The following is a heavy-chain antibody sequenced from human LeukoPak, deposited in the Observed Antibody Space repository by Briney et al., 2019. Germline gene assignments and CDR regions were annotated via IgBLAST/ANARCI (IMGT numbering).Heavy chain of an antibody. J-gene: IGHJ4*02. V-gene: IGHV3-30*02. CDR3: AKGILGGVLND. D-gene: IGHD3-3*02. CDR2: IRYDGNEK. CDR1: GFSFSSYA. Sequence: PGGSLRLSCAASGFSFSSYAMHWVRQAPGKGVEWVSSIRYDGNEKYSADSVKGRFNISRDNSKNMLFLQMNSLRAEDTAIYYCAKGILGGVLNDWGQGSLVTVS.